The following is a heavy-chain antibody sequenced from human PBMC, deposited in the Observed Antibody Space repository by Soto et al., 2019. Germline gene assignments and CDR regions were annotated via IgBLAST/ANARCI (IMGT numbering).Heavy chain of an antibody. CDR3: ARLSYDFWSGFYRPGFDF. D-gene: IGHD3-3*01. Sequence: SETLSLTCTVSGGSFSSSVYFWAGVRHPPGKGLEWIASISDSGNTYYNPSLKSRVALSVDASKKQFSLRLRAVTAADRAVYYCARLSYDFWSGFYRPGFDFWGQGLLVTVSS. V-gene: IGHV4-39*01. CDR1: GGSFSSSVYF. J-gene: IGHJ4*02. CDR2: ISDSGNT.